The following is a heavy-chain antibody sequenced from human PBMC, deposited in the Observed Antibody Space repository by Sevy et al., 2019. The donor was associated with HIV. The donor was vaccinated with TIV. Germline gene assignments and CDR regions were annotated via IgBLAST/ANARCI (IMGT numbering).Heavy chain of an antibody. D-gene: IGHD6-13*01. CDR2: ISGGGDNT. CDR1: GFTFSSYA. CDR3: AKSLTGAGTNGQLRTFDY. V-gene: IGHV3-23*01. J-gene: IGHJ4*02. Sequence: GGSLRLSCAASGFTFSSYAMSWVRQAPGKGLEWVSGISGGGDNTFYADSVKGRFTISRDSSNNTLYLQMNSLRGEDTAVYYCAKSLTGAGTNGQLRTFDYWGQGTLVTVSS.